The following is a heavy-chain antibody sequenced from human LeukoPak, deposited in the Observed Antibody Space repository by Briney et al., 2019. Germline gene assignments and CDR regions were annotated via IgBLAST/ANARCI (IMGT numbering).Heavy chain of an antibody. CDR3: ASLTGYSSSWYEFDY. V-gene: IGHV3-53*01. Sequence: GGSLRLSCAASGFTVGSNYMNWVRQAPGKGLEWVSVIYSGGGTYYTDSVEGRFTISRDNSKNTLYLQMNSLRAEDTAMYYCASLTGYSSSWYEFDYWGQGTLVTVSS. J-gene: IGHJ4*02. CDR1: GFTVGSNY. D-gene: IGHD6-13*01. CDR2: IYSGGGT.